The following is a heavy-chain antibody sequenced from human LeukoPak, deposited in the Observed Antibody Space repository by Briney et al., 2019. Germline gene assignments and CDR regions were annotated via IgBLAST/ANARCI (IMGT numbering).Heavy chain of an antibody. CDR3: AKDSKVGLAGATDY. D-gene: IGHD1-26*01. Sequence: PGGCLRVSCAAPGFTFSSYAMSWVRQAPGKGLEWGSNISASAASTYYADSVKGRFTLSRDNSKNTLFLQMVILRAEDTAVYYCAKDSKVGLAGATDYWGQGTLVTVSS. CDR2: ISASAAST. CDR1: GFTFSSYA. J-gene: IGHJ4*02. V-gene: IGHV3-23*01.